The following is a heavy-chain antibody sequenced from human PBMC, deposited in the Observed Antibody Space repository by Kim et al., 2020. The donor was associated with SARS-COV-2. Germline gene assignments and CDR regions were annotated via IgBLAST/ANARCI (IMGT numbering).Heavy chain of an antibody. J-gene: IGHJ4*02. V-gene: IGHV1-2*02. CDR2: INPNSGGT. Sequence: ASVKVSCKASGYTFTGYYMHWVRQAPGQGLEWMGWINPNSGGTNYAQKFQGRVTMTRDTSISTAYMELSRLRSDDTAVYYCARGPSIYYYGSGSYPGYWGQGTLVTVSS. CDR3: ARGPSIYYYGSGSYPGY. D-gene: IGHD3-10*01. CDR1: GYTFTGYY.